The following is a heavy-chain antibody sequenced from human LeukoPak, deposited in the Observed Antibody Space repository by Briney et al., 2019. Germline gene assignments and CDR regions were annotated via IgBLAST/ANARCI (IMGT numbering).Heavy chain of an antibody. CDR3: ARGVNSGYFDY. V-gene: IGHV4-59*01. CDR1: GGSISSYY. CDR2: IYYSGST. J-gene: IGHJ4*02. D-gene: IGHD1-26*01. Sequence: PSETLSLTCTVSGGSISSYYWSWIRQPPGKGLEWIGYIYYSGSTNYSPSLKSRVTISLDTSKNQFSLKLSSVTAADTAVYYCARGVNSGYFDYCGQGTLVTVSS.